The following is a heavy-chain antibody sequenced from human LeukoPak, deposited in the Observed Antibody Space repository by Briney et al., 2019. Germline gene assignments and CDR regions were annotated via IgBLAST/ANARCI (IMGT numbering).Heavy chain of an antibody. CDR1: GYTFTGYY. CDR2: INPNSGGT. Sequence: ASVKVSCKASGYTFTGYYMHWVRQAPGQGLEWMGWINPNSGGTNYAQKFQGRVTMTRDTSISTAYMELSRLRSDDTDVYYCARTLGIAAAGGYFDYWGQGTLVTVSS. V-gene: IGHV1-2*02. CDR3: ARTLGIAAAGGYFDY. D-gene: IGHD6-13*01. J-gene: IGHJ4*02.